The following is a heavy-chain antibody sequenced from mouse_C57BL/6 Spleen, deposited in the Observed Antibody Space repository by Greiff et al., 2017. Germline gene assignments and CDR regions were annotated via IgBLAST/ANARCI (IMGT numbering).Heavy chain of an antibody. Sequence: QVQLKQSGAELARPGASVKLSCKASGYTFTSYGISWVKQRTGQGLEWIGEIYPRSGNTYYNEKFKGKATLTADKSSSTAYMELRSLTSEDSAVYFCARERGTTVVATDFDYWGQGTTLTVSS. J-gene: IGHJ2*01. CDR3: ARERGTTVVATDFDY. D-gene: IGHD1-1*01. CDR2: IYPRSGNT. V-gene: IGHV1-81*01. CDR1: GYTFTSYG.